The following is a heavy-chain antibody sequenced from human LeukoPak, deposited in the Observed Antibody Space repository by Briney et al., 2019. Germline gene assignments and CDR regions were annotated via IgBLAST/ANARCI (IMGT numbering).Heavy chain of an antibody. J-gene: IGHJ6*02. CDR3: ARVGPIVVVPADYYGMDV. CDR1: GFTFSSYW. D-gene: IGHD2-2*01. Sequence: HPGGSLRLSCAASGFTFSSYWMSWVRQAPGKGREGVANIKQDGSEKYYVDSVKGRFTISRDNAKNSLYLQMNSLRAEDTAVYYCARVGPIVVVPADYYGMDVWGQGTTVTVSS. CDR2: IKQDGSEK. V-gene: IGHV3-7*03.